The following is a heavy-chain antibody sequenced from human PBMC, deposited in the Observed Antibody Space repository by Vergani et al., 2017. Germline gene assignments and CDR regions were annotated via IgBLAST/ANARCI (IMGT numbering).Heavy chain of an antibody. CDR1: GFTFSSYA. Sequence: EVQLLESGGGLVQPGGSLRLSCAASGFTFSSYAMSWVRQAPGKGLEWVANIKQDGSEKYYVDSVKGRFTISRDNAKNSLYLQMNSLRAEDTAVYYCAREGILTGYYSPYYYYGMDVWGQGTTVTVSS. CDR3: AREGILTGYYSPYYYYGMDV. D-gene: IGHD3-9*01. V-gene: IGHV3-7*01. J-gene: IGHJ6*02. CDR2: IKQDGSEK.